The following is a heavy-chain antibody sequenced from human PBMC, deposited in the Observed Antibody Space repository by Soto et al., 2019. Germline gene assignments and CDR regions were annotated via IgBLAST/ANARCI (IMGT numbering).Heavy chain of an antibody. CDR3: AKGYSSSWYSQFDY. CDR1: GFTLSSYA. J-gene: IGHJ4*02. D-gene: IGHD6-13*01. V-gene: IGHV3-23*01. CDR2: ISGSGGST. Sequence: GGSLRLSCAASGFTLSSYAMSWVRQAPGKGLEWVSAISGSGGSTYYADSVKGRFTISRDNSKNTLYLQMNSLRAEDTAVYYCAKGYSSSWYSQFDYWGQGTLVTVSS.